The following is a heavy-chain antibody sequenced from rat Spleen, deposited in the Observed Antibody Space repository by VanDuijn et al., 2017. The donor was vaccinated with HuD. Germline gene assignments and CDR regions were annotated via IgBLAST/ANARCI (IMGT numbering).Heavy chain of an antibody. D-gene: IGHD1-11*01. J-gene: IGHJ1*01. CDR2: ISTFGAEI. V-gene: IGHV5-27*01. CDR1: GFTLSDFY. Sequence: EVKLVESGGGLVQPGRSMKLSCAASGFTLSDFYMAWVRQAPTKGLEWVAFISTFGAEIYYRDSVKGRFTISRDNAKSALYLQMDSLRSEDTATYYCTTDGGYGVYWYFDFWGPGTMVTVSS. CDR3: TTDGGYGVYWYFDF.